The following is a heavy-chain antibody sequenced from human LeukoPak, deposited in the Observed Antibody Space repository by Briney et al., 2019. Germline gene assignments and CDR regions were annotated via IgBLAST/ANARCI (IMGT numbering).Heavy chain of an antibody. D-gene: IGHD3-22*01. CDR2: IRYDGSNK. CDR3: AKAQDSSGLDAFDI. Sequence: GGSLRLSCAASGFTFSSYGMHWVRQAPGKGLEWVAFIRYDGSNKYYADSVKGRFTISRDNSKNTLYLQMNSLRAEDTAVYYCAKAQDSSGLDAFDIWGQGTMVTVSS. CDR1: GFTFSSYG. V-gene: IGHV3-30*02. J-gene: IGHJ3*02.